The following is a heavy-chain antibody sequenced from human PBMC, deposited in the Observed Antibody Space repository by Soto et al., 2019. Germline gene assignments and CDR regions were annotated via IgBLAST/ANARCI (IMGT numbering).Heavy chain of an antibody. CDR1: GYTFTGYY. CDR3: ARDRCSGGSCSDWFDP. CDR2: INPNSGGT. D-gene: IGHD2-15*01. Sequence: ASVKVSCKASGYTFTGYYMHWVRQAPGQGLEWMGWINPNSGGTNYAQKFQGWVTMTRDTSISTAYMELSRLRSDDTAVYYCARDRCSGGSCSDWFDPWGQGTLVTVSS. J-gene: IGHJ5*02. V-gene: IGHV1-2*04.